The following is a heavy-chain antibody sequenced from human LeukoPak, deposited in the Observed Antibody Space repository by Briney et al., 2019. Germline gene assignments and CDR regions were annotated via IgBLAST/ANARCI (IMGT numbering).Heavy chain of an antibody. CDR2: IYYSGST. J-gene: IGHJ4*02. V-gene: IGHV4-39*01. CDR1: GGSISSSSYY. Sequence: SETLSPTCTVSGGSISSSSYYWGWIRQPPGKGLEWIGSIYYSGSTYYNPSLKSRVTISVDTSKNQFSLKLRSVTAADTAVYYCASLEGGQWLVGVFDYWGQGTLVTVSS. D-gene: IGHD6-19*01. CDR3: ASLEGGQWLVGVFDY.